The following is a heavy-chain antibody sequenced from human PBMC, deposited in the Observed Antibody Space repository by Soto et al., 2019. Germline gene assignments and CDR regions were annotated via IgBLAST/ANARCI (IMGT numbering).Heavy chain of an antibody. D-gene: IGHD2-8*02. J-gene: IGHJ4*02. CDR1: GGSISSYY. CDR3: ARDKITGLFDY. CDR2: IYYSGST. Sequence: SETLSLTCTVSGGSISSYYWSWIRQPPGKGLEWIGYIYYSGSTNYNPSLKSRVTISVDTSKNQFSLKLSSVTAADTAVYYCARDKITGLFDYWGQGTLVTSPQ. V-gene: IGHV4-59*01.